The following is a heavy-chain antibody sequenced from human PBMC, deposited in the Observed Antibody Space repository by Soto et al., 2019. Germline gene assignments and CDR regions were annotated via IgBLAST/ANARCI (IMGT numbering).Heavy chain of an antibody. CDR2: IYYSGST. CDR1: GGSISSYY. Sequence: SETLSLTCTVSGGSISSYYWSWIRQPPGKGLEWIGYIYYSGSTNYNPSLKSRVTISVDTSKNQFSLKLSSVTAADTAVYYCARLWDGSGKKWGQGTLVTVSS. CDR3: ARLWDGSGKK. J-gene: IGHJ4*02. V-gene: IGHV4-59*08. D-gene: IGHD3-10*01.